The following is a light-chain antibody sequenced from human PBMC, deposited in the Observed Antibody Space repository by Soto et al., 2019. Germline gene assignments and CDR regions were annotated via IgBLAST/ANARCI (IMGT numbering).Light chain of an antibody. CDR2: GAS. Sequence: EIVLTQSPGTLSLSPGERATLSCRASQSVRSNYLAWYQQKPGQAPRLLIQGASSRATGIPDRFSGSGSGTDFTLTISRLQPEDFAVYSCQQYCNSPQTFGQGTKVEIK. CDR3: QQYCNSPQT. V-gene: IGKV3-20*01. CDR1: QSVRSNY. J-gene: IGKJ1*01.